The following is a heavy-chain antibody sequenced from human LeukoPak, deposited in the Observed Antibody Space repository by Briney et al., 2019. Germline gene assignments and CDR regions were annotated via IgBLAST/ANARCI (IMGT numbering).Heavy chain of an antibody. Sequence: SETLSLTCTVSGGSISSYYWSWIRQPPGKGLEWIGYIYYSGSTNYNPSLKSRVTISVDTSKNQFSLKLSSVTAADTAVYYCARDIRYTAMGNYFDYWGQGTLVTVSS. CDR1: GGSISSYY. D-gene: IGHD5-18*01. J-gene: IGHJ4*02. V-gene: IGHV4-59*01. CDR3: ARDIRYTAMGNYFDY. CDR2: IYYSGST.